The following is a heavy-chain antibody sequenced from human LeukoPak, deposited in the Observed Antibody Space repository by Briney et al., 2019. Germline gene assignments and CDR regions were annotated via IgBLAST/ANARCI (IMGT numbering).Heavy chain of an antibody. CDR2: ISYDGSNK. CDR3: ARAPYSGSYYTLDY. CDR1: GFTFSSYA. V-gene: IGHV3-30-3*01. J-gene: IGHJ4*02. D-gene: IGHD1-26*01. Sequence: GRSLRLSCAASGFTFSSYAMHWVRQAPGKGLEWVAVISYDGSNKYYADSVKGRFTISRDNSKNTLYLQMNSLGAEDTAVYYCARAPYSGSYYTLDYWGQGTLVTVSS.